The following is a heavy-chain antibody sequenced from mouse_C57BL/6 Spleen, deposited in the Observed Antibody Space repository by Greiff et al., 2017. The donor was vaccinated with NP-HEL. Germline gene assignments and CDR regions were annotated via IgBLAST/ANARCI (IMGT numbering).Heavy chain of an antibody. D-gene: IGHD1-1*01. CDR3: ARDYGRDYAMDY. Sequence: VQLQQSGAELVRPGTSVKVSCKASGYAFTNYLIEWVKQRPGQGLEWIGVINPGSGGTNYNEKFKGKATLTADKSSSTAYMQLSSLTSEDSAVYFCARDYGRDYAMDYWGQGTSVTVSS. J-gene: IGHJ4*01. CDR2: INPGSGGT. CDR1: GYAFTNYL. V-gene: IGHV1-54*01.